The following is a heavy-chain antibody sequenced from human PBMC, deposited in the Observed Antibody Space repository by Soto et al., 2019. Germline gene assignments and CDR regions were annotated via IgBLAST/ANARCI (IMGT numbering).Heavy chain of an antibody. CDR3: ARDFANYYDSSGSGYYGMDV. J-gene: IGHJ6*02. V-gene: IGHV1-69*13. CDR1: GGTFSSYA. D-gene: IGHD3-22*01. CDR2: IIPIFCTA. Sequence: SVKVSCKSSGGTFSSYAISWVRQAPGQGLEWMGGIIPIFCTANYAQKFQGRVTITADESTSTAYMELSSLRSEDTAVYYCARDFANYYDSSGSGYYGMDVWGQGTTVTVSS.